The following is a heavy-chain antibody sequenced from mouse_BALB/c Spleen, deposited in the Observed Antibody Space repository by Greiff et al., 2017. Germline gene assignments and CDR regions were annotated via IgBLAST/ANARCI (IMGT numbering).Heavy chain of an antibody. CDR1: GFSLTSYG. CDR2: IWAGGST. CDR3: ARDYYGNYSYAMDY. D-gene: IGHD2-1*01. V-gene: IGHV2-9*02. Sequence: QVQLQQSGPGLVAPSQSLSITCTVSGFSLTSYGVHWVRQPPGKGLEWLGVIWAGGSTNYNSALMSRLSISKDNSKSQVFLKMNSLQTDDTAMYYCARDYYGNYSYAMDYWGQGTSVTVSS. J-gene: IGHJ4*01.